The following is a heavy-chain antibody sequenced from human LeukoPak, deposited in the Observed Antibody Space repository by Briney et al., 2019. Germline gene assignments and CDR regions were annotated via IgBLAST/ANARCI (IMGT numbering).Heavy chain of an antibody. V-gene: IGHV4-34*01. D-gene: IGHD3-22*01. Sequence: SETLSLTCAVYGGSFSGYYWSWIRQPPGKGLEWIGEINHSGSTNYNPSLKSRVTISVDTSKNQFSLKLSSVTAAVTAVYYCARVPAYYYDSSGYNNYWGQGTLVTVSS. CDR1: GGSFSGYY. J-gene: IGHJ4*02. CDR3: ARVPAYYYDSSGYNNY. CDR2: INHSGST.